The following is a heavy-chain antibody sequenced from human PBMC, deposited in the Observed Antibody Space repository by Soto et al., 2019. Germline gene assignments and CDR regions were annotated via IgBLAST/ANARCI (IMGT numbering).Heavy chain of an antibody. D-gene: IGHD7-27*01. CDR2: ISAYNGDT. J-gene: IGHJ4*02. Sequence: ASVKVSCKASGYTFTNYGVTWVRQAPGQGLEWMGWISAYNGDTSYAQKLQGRVTISRDNAKNSLFLQMNNLTVEDTAVYYCAKENWANPDSWGQGTLVTVSS. CDR3: AKENWANPDS. CDR1: GYTFTNYG. V-gene: IGHV1-18*01.